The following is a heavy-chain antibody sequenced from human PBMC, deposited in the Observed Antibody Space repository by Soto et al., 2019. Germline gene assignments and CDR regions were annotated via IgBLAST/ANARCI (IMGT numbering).Heavy chain of an antibody. D-gene: IGHD3-22*01. V-gene: IGHV1-18*01. CDR2: ISAYNGNT. Sequence: GASVKVSCKASGYTFNSYCISWVRQAPGQGLEWMGWISAYNGNTNYAQKLQGRVTMTTDTSTSTAYMELRSLRSDDTAVYYCARTLERDYYDSSGYPDYWGQGTLVTVSS. CDR1: GYTFNSYC. CDR3: ARTLERDYYDSSGYPDY. J-gene: IGHJ4*02.